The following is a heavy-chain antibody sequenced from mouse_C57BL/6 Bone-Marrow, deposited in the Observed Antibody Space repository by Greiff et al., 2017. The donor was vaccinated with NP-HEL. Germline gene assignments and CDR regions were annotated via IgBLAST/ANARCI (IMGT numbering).Heavy chain of an antibody. CDR2: INPNNGGT. Sequence: EVQLQQSGPELVKPGASVKMSCKASGYTFTDYYMHWVKQSHGKSLEWIGDINPNNGGTSYNQKFKGKATLTVDKSSSTAYLELRSLTSEDSAVFDCAREGTAQDFDYWGQGTTLTVSS. D-gene: IGHD3-2*02. J-gene: IGHJ2*01. CDR3: AREGTAQDFDY. CDR1: GYTFTDYY. V-gene: IGHV1-26*01.